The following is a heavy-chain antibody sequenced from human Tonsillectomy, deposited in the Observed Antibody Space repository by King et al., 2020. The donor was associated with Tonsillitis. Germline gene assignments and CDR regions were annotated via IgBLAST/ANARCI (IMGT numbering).Heavy chain of an antibody. J-gene: IGHJ1*01. CDR1: GYTFVNSY. Sequence: QLVQSGAEVKEPGASVKVSCRASGYTFVNSYMHWVRQAPGQGLDWMGMINPSGCITTYAQNFQGRVSMTRDRSTSTVYMELSSLRSEDTAVYYCARGVAGTPEYFQVWGQGTLVTVSS. V-gene: IGHV1-46*01. CDR2: INPSGCIT. CDR3: ARGVAGTPEYFQV. D-gene: IGHD6-19*01.